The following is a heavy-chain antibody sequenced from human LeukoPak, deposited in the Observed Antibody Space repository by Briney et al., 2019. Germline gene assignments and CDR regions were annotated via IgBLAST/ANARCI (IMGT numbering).Heavy chain of an antibody. CDR2: ITPSGCT. D-gene: IGHD5-24*01. CDR3: ARDRYGDGFAHFDY. CDR1: GYTFTSYA. V-gene: IGHV1-2*02. Sequence: ASVTVSRKASGYTFTSYAMHWLRQAPGQGLEWIGWITPSGCTNYPQRLQGRVAITRDTSITTAYMDLSRLTSDDTAVYYCARDRYGDGFAHFDYWGQGALVTVSS. J-gene: IGHJ4*02.